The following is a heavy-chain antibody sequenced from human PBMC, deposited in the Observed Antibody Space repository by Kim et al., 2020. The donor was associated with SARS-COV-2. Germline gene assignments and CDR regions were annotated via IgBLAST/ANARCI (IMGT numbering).Heavy chain of an antibody. Sequence: GGSLRLSCAASGFTFSSYGMHWVRQAPGKWLEWVAVIWYDGSNKYYADSVKGRFTISRDNSKNTLYLQMNSLRAEDTAVYYCAKEDIGVIDYWGQGTLVTVSS. J-gene: IGHJ4*02. CDR2: IWYDGSNK. D-gene: IGHD6-13*01. CDR1: GFTFSSYG. CDR3: AKEDIGVIDY. V-gene: IGHV3-33*06.